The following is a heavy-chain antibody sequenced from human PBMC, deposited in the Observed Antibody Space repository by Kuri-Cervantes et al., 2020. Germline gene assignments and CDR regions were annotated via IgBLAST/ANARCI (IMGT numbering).Heavy chain of an antibody. CDR1: GFTFNAYS. Sequence: GESLKISCAASGFTFNAYSMSWVRQAPGKGLEWVYTISYGGGDFTHYADSVRGRFTISRDNAKNSMYPQMNSMRAEDTALYYCAKAGQYGDNNAFDIWGQGTMVTVSS. CDR3: AKAGQYGDNNAFDI. D-gene: IGHD4-17*01. J-gene: IGHJ3*02. CDR2: ISYGGGDFT. V-gene: IGHV3-23*01.